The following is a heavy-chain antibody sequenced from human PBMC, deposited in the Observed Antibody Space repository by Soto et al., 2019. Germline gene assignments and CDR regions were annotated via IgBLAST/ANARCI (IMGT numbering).Heavy chain of an antibody. CDR1: GFTFDDYG. CDR2: INWNGGST. D-gene: IGHD3-10*01. CDR3: ARESPGGSTDYYYYYGMDV. V-gene: IGHV3-20*04. Sequence: GGSLRLSCAASGFTFDDYGMSWVRQAPGKGLEWVSGINWNGGSTGYADSVKGRFTISRDNAKNSLYLQMNSLRAEDTAVYYCARESPGGSTDYYYYYGMDVWGQGTTVTVSS. J-gene: IGHJ6*02.